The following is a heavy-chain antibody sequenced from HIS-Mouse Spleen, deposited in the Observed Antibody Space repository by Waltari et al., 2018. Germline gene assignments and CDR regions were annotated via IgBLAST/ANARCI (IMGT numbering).Heavy chain of an antibody. CDR1: GFTFRSYS. CDR2: ISSSSSYI. D-gene: IGHD3-9*01. Sequence: EVQLVESGGGLVKPGGSLRLCVAASGFTFRSYSMNWVRQAPGKGLEWVSSISSSSSYIYYADSVKGRFTISRDNAKNSLYLQMNSLRAEDTAVYYCASLYYDILTGYYRDYWGQGTLVTVSS. CDR3: ASLYYDILTGYYRDY. V-gene: IGHV3-21*01. J-gene: IGHJ4*02.